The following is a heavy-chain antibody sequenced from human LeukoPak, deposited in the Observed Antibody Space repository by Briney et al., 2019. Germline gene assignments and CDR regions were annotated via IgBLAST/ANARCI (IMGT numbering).Heavy chain of an antibody. D-gene: IGHD3-10*01. CDR1: GYTFTSYY. CDR2: INPSGGST. CDR3: ARGFLGSGYYGSRTYFFLDY. V-gene: IGHV1-46*01. Sequence: ASVKVSCKASGYTFTSYYMHWVRQAPGQGLEWMGIINPSGGSTSYAQKFQGRVTMTRNTSISTAYMELSSLRSEDTAVYYCARGFLGSGYYGSRTYFFLDYWGQGTLVTVSS. J-gene: IGHJ4*02.